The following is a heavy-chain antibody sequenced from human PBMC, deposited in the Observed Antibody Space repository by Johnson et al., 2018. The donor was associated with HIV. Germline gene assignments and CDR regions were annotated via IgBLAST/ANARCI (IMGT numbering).Heavy chain of an antibody. Sequence: QVQLVESGGGVVQPGRSLRLSCAASGFTFSSYAMHWVRQAPGKGLEWVAVISYDGSKKYYADSVKGRFTVSRDNSKNTLYLHMNSLKPEDTAVYYCAKDLVGNSGSYWDAFDVWGQGTKVTVSS. CDR3: AKDLVGNSGSYWDAFDV. V-gene: IGHV3-30*04. J-gene: IGHJ3*01. D-gene: IGHD1-26*01. CDR2: ISYDGSKK. CDR1: GFTFSSYA.